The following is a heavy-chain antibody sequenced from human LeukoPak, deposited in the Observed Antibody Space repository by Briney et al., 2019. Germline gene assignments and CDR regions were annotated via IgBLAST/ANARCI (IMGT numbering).Heavy chain of an antibody. CDR3: ARDPSSDAFDI. CDR1: GFTFSSYA. V-gene: IGHV3-30*04. J-gene: IGHJ3*02. CDR2: ISYDASYE. Sequence: GGSLRLSCAASGFTFSSYAMHWVRQAPGKGLEWVAVISYDASYEYHADSVKGRFTISRDNSQSTMYLQMNSLRAEDTAVYYCARDPSSDAFDIWGQGTMVTVSS.